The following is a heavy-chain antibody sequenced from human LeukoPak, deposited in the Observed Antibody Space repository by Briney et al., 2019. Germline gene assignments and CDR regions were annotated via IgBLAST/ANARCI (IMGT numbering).Heavy chain of an antibody. D-gene: IGHD6-6*01. Sequence: GGSLRLSCAASGFTFSSYAMSWVRQAPGKGLEWVSAISGSGASTYYADSVQGRFTISRDNSNNTLYLQMNSLRAEDTAVYYCAKTLYSSSSGGIDYWGQGTLVTVSS. J-gene: IGHJ4*02. CDR3: AKTLYSSSSGGIDY. V-gene: IGHV3-23*01. CDR1: GFTFSSYA. CDR2: ISGSGAST.